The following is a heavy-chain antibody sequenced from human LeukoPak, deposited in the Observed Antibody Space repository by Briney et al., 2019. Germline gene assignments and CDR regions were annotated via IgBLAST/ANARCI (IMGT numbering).Heavy chain of an antibody. V-gene: IGHV4-4*02. CDR1: GGSISTTNW. Sequence: SGTLSLTCGVSGGSISTTNWWRWVRQPPGQGLEWIGEISLSGLTNYSPSLNSRVTMSLDKPKNQLSLNLSSVTAADTAVYYCSRENAAFSPFGFWGQGTLVTVPS. CDR3: SRENAAFSPFGF. CDR2: ISLSGLT. D-gene: IGHD6-25*01. J-gene: IGHJ4*02.